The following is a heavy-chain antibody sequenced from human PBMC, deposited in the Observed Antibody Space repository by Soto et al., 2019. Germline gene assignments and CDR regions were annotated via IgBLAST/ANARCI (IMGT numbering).Heavy chain of an antibody. D-gene: IGHD5-12*01. CDR1: GYTFTSYY. CDR2: IKPSDGDT. CDR3: ASRGYSGYGFDY. Sequence: QVQLVQSGAEVKKPVASVKVSCRASGYTFTSYYMHWVRQAPGQGLEWLGIIKPSDGDTSHAQKFQGRVTMTRDTSTNTVYMELSSLTSEDTAVYYCASRGYSGYGFDYWGQGTLVTVSS. J-gene: IGHJ4*02. V-gene: IGHV1-46*03.